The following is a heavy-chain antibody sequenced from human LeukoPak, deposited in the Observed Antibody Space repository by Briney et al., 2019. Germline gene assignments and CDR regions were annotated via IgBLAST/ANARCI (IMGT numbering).Heavy chain of an antibody. D-gene: IGHD2-15*01. CDR2: ISSSSYI. CDR3: ARARASGRSGFDY. CDR1: GFTFSSYS. Sequence: GGSLRLSCAASGFTFSSYSMNWVRQAPGKGLEWVSSISSSSYIYYADSVKGRFTISRDNAKNSLYLQMNSLRDEDTAVYYCARARASGRSGFDYWGQGTLVTVSS. J-gene: IGHJ4*02. V-gene: IGHV3-21*01.